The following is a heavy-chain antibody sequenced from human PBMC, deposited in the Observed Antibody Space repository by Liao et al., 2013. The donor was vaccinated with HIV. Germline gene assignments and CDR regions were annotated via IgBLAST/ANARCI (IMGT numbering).Heavy chain of an antibody. J-gene: IGHJ4*02. V-gene: IGHV4-61*02. CDR3: ARESGSSGWALEN. CDR2: IYTSGST. Sequence: QVQLQESGPGLVKPSQTLSLTCTVSGGSFSSGTYYWSWIRQPAGKGLEWIGRIYTSGSTHHNPSLKSRVTISVDTSKKQFSLRLSSLTAADTAVYYCARESGSSGWALENWGQGILVAVSS. D-gene: IGHD6-19*01. CDR1: GGSFSSGTYY.